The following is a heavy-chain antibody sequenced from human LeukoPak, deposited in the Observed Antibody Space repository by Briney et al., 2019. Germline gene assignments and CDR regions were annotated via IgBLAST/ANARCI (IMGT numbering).Heavy chain of an antibody. V-gene: IGHV1-69*01. J-gene: IGHJ4*02. Sequence: GSSVKVSCKASGGTFSNYAISWVRQAPGQGLEWMGGINPIFGTANYAQKFQGRVTITADESTSTAYMELSSLRSEDTAVYYCARAKYYDSSGYPDYWGQGTLVTVSS. D-gene: IGHD3-22*01. CDR1: GGTFSNYA. CDR2: INPIFGTA. CDR3: ARAKYYDSSGYPDY.